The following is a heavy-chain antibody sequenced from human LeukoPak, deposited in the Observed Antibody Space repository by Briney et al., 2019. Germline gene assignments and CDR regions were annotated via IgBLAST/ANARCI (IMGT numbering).Heavy chain of an antibody. Sequence: ASVKVSPKASRYTLTTYDINWVRQPTGQKLEWMGWMNPNSGNTDYAQKFQGRLTKTRNTHIRTAHIELSTPRAQDTTVYISAGDPCPFFYCYMDVWGKGTTVTVSS. CDR1: RYTLTTYD. CDR3: AGDPCPFFYCYMDV. CDR2: MNPNSGNT. J-gene: IGHJ6*03. V-gene: IGHV1-8*01.